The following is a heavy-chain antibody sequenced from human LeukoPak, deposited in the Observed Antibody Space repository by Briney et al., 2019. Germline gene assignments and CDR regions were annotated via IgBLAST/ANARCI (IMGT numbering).Heavy chain of an antibody. CDR3: ARVRYSSSSSYFDY. CDR2: IYTSGST. Sequence: PSETLSLTCTVSGGSISSYYWSWIRQPAGKGLEWIGRIYTSGSTNYNPSLKSRVTMSVDTSKNQFSLKLSSVTAADTAVYYCARVRYSSSSSYFDYWGQGTLVTVSS. CDR1: GGSISSYY. V-gene: IGHV4-4*07. D-gene: IGHD6-6*01. J-gene: IGHJ4*02.